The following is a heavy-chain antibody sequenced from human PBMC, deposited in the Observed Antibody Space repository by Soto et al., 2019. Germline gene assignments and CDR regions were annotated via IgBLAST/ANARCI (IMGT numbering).Heavy chain of an antibody. J-gene: IGHJ5*02. CDR1: GFTFSSYA. Sequence: GGSLRLSCAASGFTFSSYAMSWVRQAPGKGLEWVSAISGSGGSTYYADSVKGRFTISRDNSKNTLYLQMNSLRAEDTAVYYCAKDGGFWSGYYNWFDTWGQGTLVTVSS. CDR2: ISGSGGST. D-gene: IGHD3-3*01. CDR3: AKDGGFWSGYYNWFDT. V-gene: IGHV3-23*01.